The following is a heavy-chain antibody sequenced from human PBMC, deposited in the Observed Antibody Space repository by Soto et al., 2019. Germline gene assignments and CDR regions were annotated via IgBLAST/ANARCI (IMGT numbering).Heavy chain of an antibody. Sequence: QVQLQESGPGLVKPSETLSLTCTVSGGSISSYYWSWIRQPPGKGLEWIGYIFSSGSTNYYPSLTSRVTISVDTSNNQFSLKLISVTAADTALYYCARHHDSWGQGTLVTVSS. J-gene: IGHJ4*02. CDR2: IFSSGST. CDR3: ARHHDS. V-gene: IGHV4-59*08. CDR1: GGSISSYY.